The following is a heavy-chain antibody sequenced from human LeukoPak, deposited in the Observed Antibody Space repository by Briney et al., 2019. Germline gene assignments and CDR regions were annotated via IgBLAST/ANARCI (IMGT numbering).Heavy chain of an antibody. D-gene: IGHD3-22*01. V-gene: IGHV4-31*03. Sequence: SETLSLTCTVSGGSISSGGYYWSWIRQHPGKGLEWIGYIYHSGGTFYNPSLKSRVTISVDTSKNQFSLKLSSVTAADTAVYYCARVRTYYYDSSGYYPPPLFDYWGQGTLVTVSS. J-gene: IGHJ4*02. CDR2: IYHSGGT. CDR1: GGSISSGGYY. CDR3: ARVRTYYYDSSGYYPPPLFDY.